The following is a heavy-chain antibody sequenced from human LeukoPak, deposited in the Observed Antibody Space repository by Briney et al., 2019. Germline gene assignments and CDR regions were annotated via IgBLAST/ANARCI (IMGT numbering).Heavy chain of an antibody. CDR2: IYTSGST. CDR3: ARDGGLLWFGELFSWFDP. CDR1: GGSISSDY. V-gene: IGHV4-4*07. J-gene: IGHJ5*02. D-gene: IGHD3-10*01. Sequence: SETLSLTCTVSGGSISSDYWSWIRQPAGKGLEWIGRIYTSGSTNYNPSLKSRVTISVDTSKNQFSLKLSSVTAADTAVYYCARDGGLLWFGELFSWFDPWGQGTLVTVSS.